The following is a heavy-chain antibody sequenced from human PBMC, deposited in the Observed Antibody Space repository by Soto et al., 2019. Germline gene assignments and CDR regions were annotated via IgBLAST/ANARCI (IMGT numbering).Heavy chain of an antibody. V-gene: IGHV1-18*01. Sequence: ASVKVSCKASGYTFTSYGISWVRQAPGQGLEWMGWISAYNGNTNYAQKLQGRVTMTTDTSTSTAYMELRSLRSDDTAVYYCARASSSRFAHYYYCYTDVWGKGSTVTVSS. J-gene: IGHJ6*03. CDR2: ISAYNGNT. D-gene: IGHD6-6*01. CDR1: GYTFTSYG. CDR3: ARASSSRFAHYYYCYTDV.